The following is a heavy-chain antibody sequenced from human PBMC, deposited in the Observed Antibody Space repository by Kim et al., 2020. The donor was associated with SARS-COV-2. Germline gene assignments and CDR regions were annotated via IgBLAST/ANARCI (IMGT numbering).Heavy chain of an antibody. D-gene: IGHD1-26*01. Sequence: SAKGRVTSSRDNSKNTLYLQMNSLSTEDTAVYYCAKGAAIVGATRRLDYWGQGTLVTVSS. V-gene: IGHV3-23*01. CDR3: AKGAAIVGATRRLDY. J-gene: IGHJ4*02.